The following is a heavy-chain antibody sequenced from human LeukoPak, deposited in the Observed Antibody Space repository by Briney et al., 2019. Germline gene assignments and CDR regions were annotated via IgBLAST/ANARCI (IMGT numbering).Heavy chain of an antibody. V-gene: IGHV4-34*01. CDR1: GGSFSGYY. Sequence: SETLSLTCAVYGGSFSGYYWSWIRQPPGKGLVWIGEINHSGSTNYNPSLKSRVTISVDTSKNQFSLKLSSVTAADTAVYYCARRTTVTTDDYYFDYWGQGTLVTVSS. CDR3: ARRTTVTTDDYYFDY. D-gene: IGHD4-17*01. CDR2: INHSGST. J-gene: IGHJ4*02.